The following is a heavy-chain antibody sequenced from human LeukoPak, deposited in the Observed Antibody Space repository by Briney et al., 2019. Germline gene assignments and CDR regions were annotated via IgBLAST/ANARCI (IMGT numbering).Heavy chain of an antibody. CDR2: INHSGST. CDR1: GGSFSGYF. J-gene: IGHJ5*02. Sequence: SETLSLTCAVYGGSFSGYFRSWIRQPPGKGLEWIGEINHSGSTNYNPSLKSRVTISADTSKNQFSLKLRSVTAADTAVYYCARAHSSGWPHMFDPWGQGTLVTVPS. D-gene: IGHD6-19*01. CDR3: ARAHSSGWPHMFDP. V-gene: IGHV4-34*01.